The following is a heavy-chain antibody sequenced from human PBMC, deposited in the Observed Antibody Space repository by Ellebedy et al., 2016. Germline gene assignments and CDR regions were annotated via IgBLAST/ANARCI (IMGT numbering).Heavy chain of an antibody. Sequence: SETLSLTCTVSGDSISNTLFHWGWIRQPPGKGLEWIGNVYYSGSTYYNPSLKSRVTISVDTSKTQFSLNLTSVTAADTAVYYCVRCIGVVTADYVLDWGHGTLVTVSS. J-gene: IGHJ1*01. V-gene: IGHV4-39*01. CDR3: VRCIGVVTADYVLD. CDR2: VYYSGST. D-gene: IGHD2-21*02. CDR1: GDSISNTLFH.